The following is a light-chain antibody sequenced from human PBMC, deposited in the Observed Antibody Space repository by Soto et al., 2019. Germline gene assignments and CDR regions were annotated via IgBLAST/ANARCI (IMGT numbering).Light chain of an antibody. J-gene: IGLJ1*01. Sequence: SYELGQPPSVSVAPGQTASIACGGNKIGSKGVHWYQQKSGQAPVLVVYDDTDRPSGIPERFSGSKSGNTATLTISSVEAGDEADYFCQVWDSSSDHYVFGTGTKVTVL. V-gene: IGLV3-21*02. CDR2: DDT. CDR1: KIGSKG. CDR3: QVWDSSSDHYV.